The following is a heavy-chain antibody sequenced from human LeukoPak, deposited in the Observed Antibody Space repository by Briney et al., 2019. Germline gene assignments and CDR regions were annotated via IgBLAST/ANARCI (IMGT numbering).Heavy chain of an antibody. CDR3: ARGFGNDYGDY. CDR1: GFTFSSYS. D-gene: IGHD1-14*01. V-gene: IGHV3-48*04. J-gene: IGHJ4*02. Sequence: GGSLRLSCAASGFTFSSYSMNWVRQAPGKGLEWVSYISSSSSTIYYADSVKGRFTISRDNAKNSLYLQMNSLRAEDTAVYYCARGFGNDYGDYWGQGTLVTVSS. CDR2: ISSSSSTI.